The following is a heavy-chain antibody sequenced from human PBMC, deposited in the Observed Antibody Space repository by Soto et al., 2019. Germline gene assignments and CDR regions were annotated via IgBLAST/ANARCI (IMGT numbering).Heavy chain of an antibody. D-gene: IGHD1-7*01. CDR1: GFTFTNSA. J-gene: IGHJ4*02. CDR2: IVVGSGRT. Sequence: GASVKVCCKTPGFTFTNSALQWVRQARGQRLEWLGWIVVGSGRTDYAQKFQERLTITMDMSTTTAYMELSSLGLEDTAVYYCAAVQGGGTTFHFWGQGTLVTVSS. CDR3: AAVQGGGTTFHF. V-gene: IGHV1-58*01.